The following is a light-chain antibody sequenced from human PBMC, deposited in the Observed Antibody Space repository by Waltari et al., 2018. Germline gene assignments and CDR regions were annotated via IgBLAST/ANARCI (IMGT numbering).Light chain of an antibody. Sequence: EIVLTQAPGTLSLSPGVAATLSCRANQRVSSNYFAWYQKKAGQSPSLLIYGASNRASGVPDRFSGRVSGAEFTLTISRLDPEDFAVYYCQQYGTPQGYIFGQGTKVDI. J-gene: IGKJ2*01. CDR1: QRVSSNY. V-gene: IGKV3-20*01. CDR3: QQYGTPQGYI. CDR2: GAS.